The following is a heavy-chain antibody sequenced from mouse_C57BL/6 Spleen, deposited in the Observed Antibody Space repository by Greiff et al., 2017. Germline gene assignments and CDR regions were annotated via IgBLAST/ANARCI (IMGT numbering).Heavy chain of an antibody. V-gene: IGHV1-82*01. CDR2: IYPGDGDT. CDR3: ARGRVRQDAMDY. Sequence: QVQLKESGPELVKPGASVKISCKASGYAFSSSWMNWVKQRPGKGLEWIGRIYPGDGDTNYNWKFKGKATLTADKSSSTAYMHLSSLTPEDSAVYFYARGRVRQDAMDYWGQGTSVTVSS. J-gene: IGHJ4*01. CDR1: GYAFSSSW. D-gene: IGHD3-2*01.